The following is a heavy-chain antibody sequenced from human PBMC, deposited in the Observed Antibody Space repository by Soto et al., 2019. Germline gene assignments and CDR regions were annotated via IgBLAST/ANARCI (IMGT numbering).Heavy chain of an antibody. CDR1: GGPVGNNY. V-gene: IGHV3-53*01. D-gene: IGHD3-10*01. J-gene: IGHJ4*02. CDR2: IYSTGTT. Sequence: EVLLVESGGGLIQPGGSLKLSCAASGGPVGNNYMSWVRQAPGKVLEWVALIYSTGTTKYADSVKGRFTVSSDNAKNTLYLQMNSLSAVDTAVYYCEKDGRGSGSQYKSFVNWGPGTLVTVS. CDR3: EKDGRGSGSQYKSFVN.